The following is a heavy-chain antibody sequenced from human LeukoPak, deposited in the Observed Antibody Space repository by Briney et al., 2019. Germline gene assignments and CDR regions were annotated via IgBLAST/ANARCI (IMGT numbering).Heavy chain of an antibody. CDR3: ARGGVTTVTTLLLRHWFYP. Sequence: ASVKVSCQAYGYTFTSYYMHWVRQAPGHGLEWMGIINPSGGRTSYAQKFQGRVTMTRDTSTSAVYMELSSLRSEDTAVYYWARGGVTTVTTLLLRHWFYPWDQGTLVTVSA. J-gene: IGHJ5*02. CDR1: GYTFTSYY. V-gene: IGHV1-46*01. D-gene: IGHD4-17*01. CDR2: INPSGGRT.